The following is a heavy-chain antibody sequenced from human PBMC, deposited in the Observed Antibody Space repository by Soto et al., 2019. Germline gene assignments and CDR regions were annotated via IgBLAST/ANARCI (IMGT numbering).Heavy chain of an antibody. CDR3: ARHGVDYGYYASYYYYGMDV. J-gene: IGHJ6*02. V-gene: IGHV4-39*01. CDR2: IYFSGSA. D-gene: IGHD4-17*01. Sequence: QLQLQESGPGLVKPSETLSLTCTVSGGSISSSTYYWGWIRQPPGKVLEWIGMIYFSGSAYYNPSIKSRVTISVDTSKNQFSLRLSSVTAADSAVYYCARHGVDYGYYASYYYYGMDVWGRVTTVTVSS. CDR1: GGSISSSTYY.